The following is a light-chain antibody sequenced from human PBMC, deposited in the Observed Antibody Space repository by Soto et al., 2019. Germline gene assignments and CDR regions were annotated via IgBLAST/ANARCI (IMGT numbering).Light chain of an antibody. CDR2: EVT. J-gene: IGLJ1*01. CDR1: SXDVGGYNY. Sequence: QSVLTQPASVSGSPGQSITISCTGTSXDVGGYNYVSWYQQHQGKAPKLIIYEVTNRPSGISNRFSGSKSGNTASLAISGLQAEDEADFYCSSYTTSSILYVFGTGTKVTVL. CDR3: SSYTTSSILYV. V-gene: IGLV2-14*01.